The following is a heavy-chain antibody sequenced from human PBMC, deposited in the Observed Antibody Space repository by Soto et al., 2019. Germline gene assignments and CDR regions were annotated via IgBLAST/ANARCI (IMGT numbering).Heavy chain of an antibody. V-gene: IGHV5-51*01. J-gene: IGHJ5*02. Sequence: GESLKISCKGSGYSFSSWWIAWVRQMPGKGLEYMGIIYPSDSQTRYSPSFQGQVTISADKSISTAYLQWSSLKASDTAIYYCARHGFYGDYSSNYFDPWGQGTLVTVSS. CDR3: ARHGFYGDYSSNYFDP. D-gene: IGHD4-17*01. CDR2: IYPSDSQT. CDR1: GYSFSSWW.